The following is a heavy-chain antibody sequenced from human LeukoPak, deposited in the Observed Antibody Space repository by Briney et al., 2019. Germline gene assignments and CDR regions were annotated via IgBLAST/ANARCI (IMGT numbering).Heavy chain of an antibody. Sequence: SETLSLTCTVSGGSISSSSYYWGWIRQPPGKGLEWIGSIYYSGSTYYNPSLKSRVTISVDTSKNQFSLKLSSVTAADTAVYYCASYGSGSYYPGHGYFDYWGQGTLVTVSS. CDR3: ASYGSGSYYPGHGYFDY. D-gene: IGHD3-10*01. CDR2: IYYSGST. V-gene: IGHV4-39*07. CDR1: GGSISSSSYY. J-gene: IGHJ4*02.